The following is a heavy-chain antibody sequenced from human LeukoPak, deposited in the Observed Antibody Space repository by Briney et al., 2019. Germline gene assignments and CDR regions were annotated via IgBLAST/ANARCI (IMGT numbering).Heavy chain of an antibody. CDR3: AKWGDYDVLTGYYVSDY. CDR1: GFTFSNYA. V-gene: IGHV3-23*01. D-gene: IGHD3-9*01. CDR2: ITGSGGNT. J-gene: IGHJ4*02. Sequence: PGGSLRLSCAASGFTFSNYAMSWVRQAPGEGLEWVSAITGSGGNTYYADSVKGRFTISRDNSKNTVFLQMNSLRAEDTAVYYCAKWGDYDVLTGYYVSDYWGQGTLLTVSS.